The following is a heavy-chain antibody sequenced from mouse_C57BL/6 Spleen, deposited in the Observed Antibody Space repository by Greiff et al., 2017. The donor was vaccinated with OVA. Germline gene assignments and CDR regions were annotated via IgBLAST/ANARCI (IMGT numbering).Heavy chain of an antibody. Sequence: VQRVESGAELMKPGASVKLSCKATGYTFTGYWIEWVKQRPGHGLEWIGEILPGSGSTNYNEKFKGKATFTADTSSNTAYMQLSSLTTEDSAIYYCARGGYDADFAYWGQGTLVTVSA. CDR1: GYTFTGYW. V-gene: IGHV1-9*01. D-gene: IGHD2-14*01. CDR3: ARGGYDADFAY. J-gene: IGHJ3*01. CDR2: ILPGSGST.